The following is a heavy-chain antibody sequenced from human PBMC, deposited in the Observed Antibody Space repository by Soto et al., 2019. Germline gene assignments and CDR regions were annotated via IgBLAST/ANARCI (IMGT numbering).Heavy chain of an antibody. D-gene: IGHD3-9*01. V-gene: IGHV3-53*01. J-gene: IGHJ6*02. CDR2: IYRSGST. Sequence: GGSLRLSCAVSGFNVSNNYMSWVRQAPGKGLEWVSVIYRSGSTFYADSVKGRFTISRDSSKSTLYLQMNGLRAEDTAVYYCAREGYYDIWTGSQSNYYYFAMDVWGQGTTVTVSS. CDR1: GFNVSNNY. CDR3: AREGYYDIWTGSQSNYYYFAMDV.